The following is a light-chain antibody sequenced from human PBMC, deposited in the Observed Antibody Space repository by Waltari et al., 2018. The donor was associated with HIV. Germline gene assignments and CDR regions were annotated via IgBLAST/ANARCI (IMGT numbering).Light chain of an antibody. CDR1: SSTIGNND. CDR3: ATWDDSLNGV. Sequence: QSVLTKPPSASGTPGQTVIISCSGNSSTIGNNDVTWYQHFPGVAPRLLVYMNNYRPSGVPDRFSGSRSGTSASLIIAGLQSEDEANYYCATWDDSLNGVFGGGTKLTVL. J-gene: IGLJ3*02. CDR2: MNN. V-gene: IGLV1-44*01.